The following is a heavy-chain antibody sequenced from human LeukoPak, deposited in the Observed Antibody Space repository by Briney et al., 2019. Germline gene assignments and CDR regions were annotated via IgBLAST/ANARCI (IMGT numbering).Heavy chain of an antibody. CDR1: GGSISSYY. D-gene: IGHD6-19*01. CDR2: IYYSGSI. V-gene: IGHV4-59*01. Sequence: SETLSLTCTVSGGSISSYYWSWIRQPPGKGLEWIGYIYYSGSINYNPSLKSRVTISVDTSKNQFSLKLSSVTAADTAVYYCAREIAVAGTGNWFDPWGQGTLVTVSS. J-gene: IGHJ5*02. CDR3: AREIAVAGTGNWFDP.